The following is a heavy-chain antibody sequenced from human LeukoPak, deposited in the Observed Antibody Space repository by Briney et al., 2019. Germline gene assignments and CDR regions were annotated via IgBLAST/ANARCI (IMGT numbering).Heavy chain of an antibody. CDR2: ISYDGSNK. J-gene: IGHJ4*02. D-gene: IGHD4-17*01. V-gene: IGHV3-30-3*01. Sequence: PGGSLRLSCAASGFTFSSYAMHWVRQAPGKGLERVAVISYDGSNKYYADSVKGRFTISRDNSKNTLYLQMNSLRAEDTAVYCCARESTVTTCFDYWGQGTLVTVSS. CDR3: ARESTVTTCFDY. CDR1: GFTFSSYA.